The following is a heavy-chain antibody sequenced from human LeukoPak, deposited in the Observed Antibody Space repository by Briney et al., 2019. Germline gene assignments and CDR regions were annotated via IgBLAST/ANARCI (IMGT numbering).Heavy chain of an antibody. D-gene: IGHD6-13*01. CDR1: GGSISSGGYY. J-gene: IGHJ4*02. CDR2: IYHSGST. CDR3: ASLSYSSSWYLDY. V-gene: IGHV4-30-2*02. Sequence: SETLSLTCTVSGGSISSGGYYWSWIRQPPGKGLEWIGYIYHSGSTYYNPSLKSRVTISVDRSKNQFSLKLSSVTAADTAVYYCASLSYSSSWYLDYWGQGTLVTVSS.